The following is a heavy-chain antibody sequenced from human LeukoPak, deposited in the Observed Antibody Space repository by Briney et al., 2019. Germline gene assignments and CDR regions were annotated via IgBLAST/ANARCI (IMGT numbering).Heavy chain of an antibody. D-gene: IGHD6-13*01. J-gene: IGHJ4*02. Sequence: SGGSLRLSCAASGFTFSSYSMNWVRQAPGRGLEWVSAMSDIGSTTYYADSVKGRFTISRDNSKNTLYLQMNSLRAEDTAVYYCAVQRTLWQQVLDHWGQGTLVTVSS. CDR2: MSDIGSTT. CDR3: AVQRTLWQQVLDH. CDR1: GFTFSSYS. V-gene: IGHV3-23*01.